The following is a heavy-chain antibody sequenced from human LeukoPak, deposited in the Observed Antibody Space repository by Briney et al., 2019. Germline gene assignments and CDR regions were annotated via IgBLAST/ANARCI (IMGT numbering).Heavy chain of an antibody. CDR2: IYPGDSDT. CDR1: GYSFTSYW. Sequence: GESLKISCKGSGYSFTSYWIGWVRQMPGKGLEWMGIIYPGDSDTRYSPSFQGQVTISADKSISTAYLQWSSLKASDTAMYSWGRHESNTSHFDYWGQGTLVTVSS. CDR3: GRHESNTSHFDY. J-gene: IGHJ4*02. V-gene: IGHV5-51*01. D-gene: IGHD3-16*01.